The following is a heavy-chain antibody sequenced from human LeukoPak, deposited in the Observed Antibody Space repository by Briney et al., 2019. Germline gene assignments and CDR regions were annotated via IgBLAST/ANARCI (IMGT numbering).Heavy chain of an antibody. CDR3: ARHSCYDS. D-gene: IGHD3-16*01. J-gene: IGHJ4*02. CDR2: IYAGDSST. Sequence: GESLKISCKGSGFTFSTYSFAWVRQMPGKGLEWMGVIYAGDSSTRYSPSFQGQVTISVDKSISTAYLQRSSLKASDSAIYYCARHSCYDSWGQGTLVIVSS. CDR1: GFTFSTYS. V-gene: IGHV5-51*01.